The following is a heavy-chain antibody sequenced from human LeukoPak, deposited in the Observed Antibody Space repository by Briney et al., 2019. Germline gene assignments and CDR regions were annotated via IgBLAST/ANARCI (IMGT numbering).Heavy chain of an antibody. V-gene: IGHV4-59*12. J-gene: IGHJ3*02. CDR1: SGSISSYY. D-gene: IGHD6-19*01. CDR2: IYYSGST. Sequence: SETLSLTCTVSSGSISSYYWSWIRQPPGKGLEWIGYIYYSGSTNYNPSLKSRVTISVDTSKNQFSLKLSSVTAADTAVYYCARGQWLGPYAFDIWGQGTMVTVSS. CDR3: ARGQWLGPYAFDI.